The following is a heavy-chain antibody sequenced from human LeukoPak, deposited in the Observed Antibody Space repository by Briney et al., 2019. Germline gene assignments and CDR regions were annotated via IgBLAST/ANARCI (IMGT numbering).Heavy chain of an antibody. Sequence: GGSLRLSCAASGFTFSSYAMSWVRQAPGKGLEWVSAISGSGGSTYYADSVKGRFTISRDNAKNSLYLQMNSLRAEDTAVYYCARDLTQITMVRGNNWFDPWGQGTLVTVSS. CDR1: GFTFSSYA. D-gene: IGHD3-10*01. V-gene: IGHV3-23*01. J-gene: IGHJ5*02. CDR2: ISGSGGST. CDR3: ARDLTQITMVRGNNWFDP.